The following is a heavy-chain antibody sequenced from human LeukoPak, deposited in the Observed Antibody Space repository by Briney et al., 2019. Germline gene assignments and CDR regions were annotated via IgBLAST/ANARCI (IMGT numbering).Heavy chain of an antibody. CDR2: ISSSGSTI. D-gene: IGHD3-16*01. CDR1: GFTFRSYS. Sequence: GGSLRLSCAASGFTFRSYSMNWVRQAPGKGLEWVSYISSSGSTIYYADSGKGRLTICRDNAKNSLYLQMNSLRAEDTAVYYCASSSYAYYMDVWGKGATVTISS. J-gene: IGHJ6*03. CDR3: ASSSYAYYMDV. V-gene: IGHV3-48*04.